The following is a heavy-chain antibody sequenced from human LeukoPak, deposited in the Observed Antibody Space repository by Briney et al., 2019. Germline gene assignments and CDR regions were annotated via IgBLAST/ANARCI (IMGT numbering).Heavy chain of an antibody. CDR1: GFTFSSYW. D-gene: IGHD2-21*02. CDR3: ARGLGDWDYFDY. Sequence: GGSLRLSXAASGFTFSSYWMHWVRQAPGKGLVWVSRINSDGSSTSYADSVKGRFTISRDNAKNTLYLQMNSLRAEDTAVYYCARGLGDWDYFDYWGQGTLVTVSS. J-gene: IGHJ4*02. CDR2: INSDGSST. V-gene: IGHV3-74*01.